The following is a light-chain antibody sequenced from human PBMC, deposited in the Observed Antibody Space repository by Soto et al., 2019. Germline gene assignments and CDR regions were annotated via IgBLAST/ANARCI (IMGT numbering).Light chain of an antibody. CDR2: YDS. CDR1: NIGSKS. J-gene: IGLJ2*01. CDR3: QVWDSSSDHPHVV. Sequence: SYELTQPPSVSVAPGKTARITCGGNNIGSKSVHWYQQKPGQAPVLVIYYDSDRPSGIPERFSGSNSGNTATLTISRVEAGGEADYYCQVWDSSSDHPHVVFGGGTQLTVL. V-gene: IGLV3-21*04.